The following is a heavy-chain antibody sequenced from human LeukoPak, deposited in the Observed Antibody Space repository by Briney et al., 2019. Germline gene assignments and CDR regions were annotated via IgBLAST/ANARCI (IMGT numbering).Heavy chain of an antibody. CDR3: AIAFWLPTFDY. V-gene: IGHV4-34*01. J-gene: IGHJ4*02. D-gene: IGHD5-18*01. CDR2: INHSGST. CDR1: GGSFSGYY. Sequence: SETLSLTCAVYGGSFSGYYWSWIRQPPGKGLEWIGEINHSGSTNYNPSLKSRVTISVDTSKNQFSLKLSSVTAADTAVYYCAIAFWLPTFDYWAREPWSPSPQ.